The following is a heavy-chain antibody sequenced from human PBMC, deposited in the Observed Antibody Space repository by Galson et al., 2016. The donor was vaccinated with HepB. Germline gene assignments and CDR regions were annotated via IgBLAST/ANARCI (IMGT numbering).Heavy chain of an antibody. CDR3: ASGDSGWYRGYFDS. CDR1: GGSIANSRYY. CDR2: MYYDGRS. V-gene: IGHV4-39*01. D-gene: IGHD6-13*01. J-gene: IGHJ4*02. Sequence: EPLSLTCSVSGGSIANSRYYWSWIRQPPGKGLEWVGSMYYDGRSYFHPSLNSRATMSVDRSKNQISLNLNSVTAADTAVYFCASGDSGWYRGYFDSWGQGTRVTVYS.